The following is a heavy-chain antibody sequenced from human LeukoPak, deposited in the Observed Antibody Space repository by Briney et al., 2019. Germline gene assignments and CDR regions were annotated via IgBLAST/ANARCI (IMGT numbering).Heavy chain of an antibody. J-gene: IGHJ4*02. Sequence: GGSLRLSCEPSGFTFSTYWMSWVRQVPGKGLEWVANIKQDGSEKYYVDSVKGRFTISRDNAKNSLYLQMNSLRAEDTAVYYCARDSAGNDYWGQGTLVTVSS. CDR2: IKQDGSEK. CDR3: ARDSAGNDY. V-gene: IGHV3-7*01. D-gene: IGHD6-13*01. CDR1: GFTFSTYW.